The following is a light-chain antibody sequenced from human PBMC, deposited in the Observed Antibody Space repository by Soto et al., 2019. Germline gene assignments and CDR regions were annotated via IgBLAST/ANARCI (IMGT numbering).Light chain of an antibody. J-gene: IGLJ2*01. V-gene: IGLV1-47*01. CDR2: RNN. CDR3: ASWDNYLGGEA. Sequence: QAVVTQPPSASGTPGQRVSISCSGSNSNIGSKYVYWYQQLQATAPKLLMYRNNQRPSGVPDRFSCSESGTSASLAISGLRAEDEADDYCASWDNYLGGEAFGGGTKLTVL. CDR1: NSNIGSKY.